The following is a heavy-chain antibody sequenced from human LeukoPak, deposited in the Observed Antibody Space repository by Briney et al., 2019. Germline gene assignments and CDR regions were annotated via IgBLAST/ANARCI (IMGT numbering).Heavy chain of an antibody. V-gene: IGHV3-30*03. CDR1: GFTFSSYG. Sequence: GGSLRLSCAASGFTFSSYGMHWVRQASGKGLEWVAVISYDGSNKYYADSVKGRFTISRDNSKNTLYLQMNSLRAEDTAVYYCARRTLFVGWFDPWGQGTLVTVSS. CDR3: ARRTLFVGWFDP. CDR2: ISYDGSNK. J-gene: IGHJ5*02. D-gene: IGHD2-21*01.